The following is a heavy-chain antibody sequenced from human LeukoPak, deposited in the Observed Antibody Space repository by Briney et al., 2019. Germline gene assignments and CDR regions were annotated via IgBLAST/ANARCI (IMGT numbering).Heavy chain of an antibody. D-gene: IGHD1-26*01. V-gene: IGHV1-69-2*01. J-gene: IGHJ3*02. CDR1: GYTFTDYY. Sequence: ASVKISCKVSGYTFTDYYMHWVQQAPGKGLEWMGLVDPEDGETIYAEKFQGRVTITADTSTDTAYMELSSLRSEDAAVYYCATGGIVGATWAAFDIWGLGTMVTVSS. CDR2: VDPEDGET. CDR3: ATGGIVGATWAAFDI.